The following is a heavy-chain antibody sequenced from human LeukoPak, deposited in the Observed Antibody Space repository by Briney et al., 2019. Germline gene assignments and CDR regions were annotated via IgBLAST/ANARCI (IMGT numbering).Heavy chain of an antibody. CDR3: AKDGDYYYGSGSYSMIKY. Sequence: TGGSLRLSCAASGFTFSSFAMSWVRQAPGTGLEWVSGISGSGTSTYYADSVKGRLTISRDNSKNTVYLQMNSLRDEDTAVYYCAKDGDYYYGSGSYSMIKYWGQGTLVTVSS. J-gene: IGHJ4*02. CDR2: ISGSGTST. D-gene: IGHD3-10*01. V-gene: IGHV3-23*01. CDR1: GFTFSSFA.